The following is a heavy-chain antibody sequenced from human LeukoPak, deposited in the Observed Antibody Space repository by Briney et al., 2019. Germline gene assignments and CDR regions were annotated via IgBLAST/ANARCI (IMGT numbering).Heavy chain of an antibody. V-gene: IGHV4-31*03. Sequence: SSQTLSLTCTVSGGSISSGGYYWSWIRQHPGKGLEWIGYIYYSGSTYYNPSLKSRVTISVDTSKNQFSLKLSSVTAADTAVYYCARVTVVPAATRGFYYYYGVDVWGQGTTVTVSS. D-gene: IGHD2-2*01. J-gene: IGHJ6*02. CDR3: ARVTVVPAATRGFYYYYGVDV. CDR2: IYYSGST. CDR1: GGSISSGGYY.